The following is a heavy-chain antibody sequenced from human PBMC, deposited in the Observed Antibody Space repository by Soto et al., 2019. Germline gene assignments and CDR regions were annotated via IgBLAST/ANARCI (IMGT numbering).Heavy chain of an antibody. Sequence: SGKVSCKASGGTFSTFGISWVRQAPGQGLEWMGGIIPFFGTARYSQKFEDRITITADESTNTVYMDLRSLTSEDTAIYYCAKSAPMDAGDKYYYDFWGQGALVTVSS. CDR2: IIPFFGTA. J-gene: IGHJ4*02. V-gene: IGHV1-69*13. CDR3: AKSAPMDAGDKYYYDF. D-gene: IGHD4-17*01. CDR1: GGTFSTFG.